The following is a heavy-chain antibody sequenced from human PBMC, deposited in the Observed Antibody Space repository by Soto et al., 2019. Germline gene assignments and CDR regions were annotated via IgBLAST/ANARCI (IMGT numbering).Heavy chain of an antibody. CDR2: ISWNSGSI. CDR3: ARGGQLLVEGGGY. CDR1: GFTFDDYA. Sequence: EVQLVESGGGLVQPGRSLRLSCAASGFTFDDYAMHWVRQAPGKGLEWVSGISWNSGSIGYADSVKGRFTISRDNAKNSPYLQMNRLRAEDTALYYCARGGQLLVEGGGYWGQGTLVTVSS. D-gene: IGHD2-2*01. V-gene: IGHV3-9*01. J-gene: IGHJ4*02.